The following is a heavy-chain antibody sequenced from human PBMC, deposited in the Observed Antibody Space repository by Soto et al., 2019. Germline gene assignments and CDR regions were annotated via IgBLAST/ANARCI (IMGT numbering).Heavy chain of an antibody. CDR2: INPNSGGT. D-gene: IGHD3-10*01. CDR1: GYTFTGHY. Sequence: WASVKVSCKTSGYTFTGHYIHWVRQAPGQGLELTGWINPNSGGTDYAQKFQCRVTMNRDTSISTVYMELNRLRSDETAVYYCARDQGVNSELFNYWGHGSLVTVSS. CDR3: ARDQGVNSELFNY. J-gene: IGHJ4*01. V-gene: IGHV1-2*02.